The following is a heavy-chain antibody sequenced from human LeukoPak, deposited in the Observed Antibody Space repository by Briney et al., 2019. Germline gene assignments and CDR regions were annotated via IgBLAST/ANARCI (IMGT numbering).Heavy chain of an antibody. CDR2: INAGNGNT. J-gene: IGHJ3*02. D-gene: IGHD3-22*01. V-gene: IGHV1-3*01. Sequence: GASVKVSCKASGYTFTSYAMHWVRQAPGQRLKWMGWINAGNGNTKYSQKFQGRVTITRDTSASTAYMELSSLRSEDTAVYYCARPQDYYDSSGYYDAFDIWGQGTMVTVSS. CDR1: GYTFTSYA. CDR3: ARPQDYYDSSGYYDAFDI.